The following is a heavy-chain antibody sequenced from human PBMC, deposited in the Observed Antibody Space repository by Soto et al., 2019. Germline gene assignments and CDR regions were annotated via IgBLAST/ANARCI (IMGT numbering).Heavy chain of an antibody. V-gene: IGHV4-61*01. J-gene: IGHJ4*02. Sequence: QVQLQESGPGLVKPSETLSLTCTVSGGSVSSGSYYWSWIRQPPGKGLEWIGYIYHSGSTFYNPSLNSRVTISVDTSKNQFSLKLSSVTAADTAMYYCARQVGATHSLISHTPHLDSWGPGTLVTVSA. CDR2: IYHSGST. CDR3: ARQVGATHSLISHTPHLDS. CDR1: GGSVSSGSYY. D-gene: IGHD1-26*01.